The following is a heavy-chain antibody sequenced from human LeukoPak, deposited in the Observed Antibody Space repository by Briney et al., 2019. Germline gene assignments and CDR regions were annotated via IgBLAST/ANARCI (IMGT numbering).Heavy chain of an antibody. D-gene: IGHD3-10*01. Sequence: GGSLRLSCAASGFTFSSYAMTWVRQAPGKGLEWVSSISSSGGSTYYADSVRGRFTISRDNSKNTLYLQMNSLRAEDTAIYYCAKDLVTGSLDNWGQGTLVTVSS. V-gene: IGHV3-23*01. CDR1: GFTFSSYA. CDR3: AKDLVTGSLDN. J-gene: IGHJ4*02. CDR2: ISSSGGST.